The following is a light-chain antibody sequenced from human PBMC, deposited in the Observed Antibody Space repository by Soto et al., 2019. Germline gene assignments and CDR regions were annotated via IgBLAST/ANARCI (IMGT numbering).Light chain of an antibody. J-gene: IGLJ2*01. CDR1: SSNIGAGYD. V-gene: IGLV1-40*01. Sequence: QSVLTQPPSVSGAPGQRVTISCTGSSSNIGAGYDVHWYQQLPGTAPKLLIYGNSNRPSGVPDRFSGSKSGTSASLAITGLQAEDEADYYCQSYDSSLSAPVFGGGTK. CDR3: QSYDSSLSAPV. CDR2: GNS.